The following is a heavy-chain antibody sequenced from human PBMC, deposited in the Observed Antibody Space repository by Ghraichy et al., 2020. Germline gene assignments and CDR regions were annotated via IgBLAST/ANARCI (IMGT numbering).Heavy chain of an antibody. J-gene: IGHJ6*02. CDR3: ARVGDYDFWSGVVPYYYYGMDV. Sequence: ASVKVSCKASGYTFTSYGISWVRQAPGQGLEWMGWISAYNGNTNYAQKLQGRVTMTTDTSTSTAYMELRSLRSDDTAVYYCARVGDYDFWSGVVPYYYYGMDVWGQGTTVTVSS. CDR1: GYTFTSYG. D-gene: IGHD3-3*01. CDR2: ISAYNGNT. V-gene: IGHV1-18*01.